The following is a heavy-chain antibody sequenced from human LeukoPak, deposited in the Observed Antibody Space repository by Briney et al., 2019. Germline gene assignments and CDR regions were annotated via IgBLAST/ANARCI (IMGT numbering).Heavy chain of an antibody. CDR2: IWYDGSNK. CDR1: GFTFSSYG. D-gene: IGHD1-1*01. J-gene: IGHJ4*02. CDR3: ARAPQYQLIDY. Sequence: GGSLRLSCAASGFTFSSYGMHWVRQAPGKGLEWVAVIWYDGSNKYYADSVKGRFTISRDNSKNTLYLQMNSLRAEDTAVYYCARAPQYQLIDYWGQGTLVTVSS. V-gene: IGHV3-33*01.